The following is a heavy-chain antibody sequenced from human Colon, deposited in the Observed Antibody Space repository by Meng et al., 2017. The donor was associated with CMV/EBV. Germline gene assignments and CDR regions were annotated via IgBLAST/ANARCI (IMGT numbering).Heavy chain of an antibody. D-gene: IGHD3-22*01. Sequence: SGNSISSDSYYWGWIRQHPGRGLEWIGYIYYTGSTYYNPSLTSRVAISLDTSKNQFSLKLTSVTAADTAIYYCARDNYYDNRGLDYWGRGTLVTVSS. CDR2: IYYTGST. V-gene: IGHV4-31*02. CDR1: GNSISSDSYY. CDR3: ARDNYYDNRGLDY. J-gene: IGHJ4*02.